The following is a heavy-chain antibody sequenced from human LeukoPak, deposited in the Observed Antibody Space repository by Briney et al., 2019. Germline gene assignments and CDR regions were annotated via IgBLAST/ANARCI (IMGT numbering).Heavy chain of an antibody. D-gene: IGHD4-11*01. CDR2: IKEDGSET. V-gene: IGHV3-7*03. CDR1: GFTFSSHW. J-gene: IGHJ3*02. Sequence: PGGSLRLSCTGSGFTFSSHWMSWVRQAPGRGLEWVANIKEDGSETYYLDSVKGRFTISRDNAKNSLYLEMNSLRAEDTAFYYCVKEIKVREYSTSGALEIWGQGTMVTVSS. CDR3: VKEIKVREYSTSGALEI.